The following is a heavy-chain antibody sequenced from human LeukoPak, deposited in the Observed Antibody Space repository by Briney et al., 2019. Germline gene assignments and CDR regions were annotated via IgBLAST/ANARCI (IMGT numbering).Heavy chain of an antibody. CDR3: ARDGGMDSGYEGFDP. J-gene: IGHJ5*02. Sequence: SETLSLTCTVSGGSISSSSYYWGWIRQPPGKGLEWIGSIYYSGSTYYNPSLKSRVTISVDTSKNQFSLKLSSVTAADTAVYYCARDGGMDSGYEGFDPWGQGTLVTVSS. CDR1: GGSISSSSYY. D-gene: IGHD5-12*01. CDR2: IYYSGST. V-gene: IGHV4-39*07.